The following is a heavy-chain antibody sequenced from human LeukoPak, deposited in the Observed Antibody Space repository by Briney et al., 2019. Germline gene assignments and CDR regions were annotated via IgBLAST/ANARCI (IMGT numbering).Heavy chain of an antibody. D-gene: IGHD6-19*01. CDR2: INSDGSST. J-gene: IGHJ4*02. Sequence: GGSLRLSCAASGFTFSSYWMHWVRQASGKGLVWVSRINSDGSSTSYADSVKGRFTISRDNAKNTLYLQMNSLRAEDTAVYYCASGVAVAGPFDYWGQGTLVTVSS. V-gene: IGHV3-74*01. CDR1: GFTFSSYW. CDR3: ASGVAVAGPFDY.